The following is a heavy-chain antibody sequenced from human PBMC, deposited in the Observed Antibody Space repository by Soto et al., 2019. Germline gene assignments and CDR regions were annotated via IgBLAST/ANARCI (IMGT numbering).Heavy chain of an antibody. D-gene: IGHD2-2*02. V-gene: IGHV1-18*01. CDR3: ARAPADIPDY. J-gene: IGHJ4*02. CDR1: GYTYTSYG. CDR2: ISTYNGNT. Sequence: GASVKVSCKASGYTYTSYGITWVRQAPGQGLEWMGWISTYNGNTNYAQKLQGRVTMTTDTSTSTAYMELRSLRSDDTAVYYCARAPADIPDYWGQGTLVTVSS.